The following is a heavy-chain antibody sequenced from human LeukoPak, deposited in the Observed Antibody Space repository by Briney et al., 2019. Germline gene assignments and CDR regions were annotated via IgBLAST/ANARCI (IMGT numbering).Heavy chain of an antibody. D-gene: IGHD3-10*01. CDR1: GFTFDDYT. CDR3: AKDKIWFGELWGYFDY. J-gene: IGHJ4*02. Sequence: GGSLRLSCAASGFTFDDYTMHWVRQAPGKGLEWVSLISWDGGSTYYADSVKGRFTISRDNSKNSLYLQMNSLRTEDTALYYCAKDKIWFGELWGYFDYWGQGTLVTVSS. CDR2: ISWDGGST. V-gene: IGHV3-43*01.